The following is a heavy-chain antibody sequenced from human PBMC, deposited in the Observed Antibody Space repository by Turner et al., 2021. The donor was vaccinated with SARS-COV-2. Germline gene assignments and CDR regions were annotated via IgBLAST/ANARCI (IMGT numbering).Heavy chain of an antibody. CDR2: TSYDGSNK. J-gene: IGHJ4*02. CDR1: GFTFSSYG. V-gene: IGHV3-30*18. Sequence: QVQLVESGGGVVQPGRSLRLSCAAAGFTFSSYGMHWVRQAPGKGREWVAVTSYDGSNKYDADSGKGRFTISRDNSKNTLYLQMNSLRAEDTAVYYCAKQQGLYSNPMYYFDYWGQGTLVTVSS. CDR3: AKQQGLYSNPMYYFDY. D-gene: IGHD4-4*01.